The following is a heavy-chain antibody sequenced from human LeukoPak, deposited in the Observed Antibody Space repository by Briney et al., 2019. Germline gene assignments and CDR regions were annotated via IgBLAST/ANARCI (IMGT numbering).Heavy chain of an antibody. J-gene: IGHJ4*02. V-gene: IGHV3-7*01. CDR3: ATDRGWRTSGYYLYYFEC. D-gene: IGHD3-3*01. Sequence: GGSLRLSCAASGFTFSSYWMSWVRQAPGKGLEWVADIKQDGSEKYYVDSVKGRFTISRDNAKNSLYLQMNSLRAEDTAVYYCATDRGWRTSGYYLYYFECWGQGTLVTYSS. CDR2: IKQDGSEK. CDR1: GFTFSSYW.